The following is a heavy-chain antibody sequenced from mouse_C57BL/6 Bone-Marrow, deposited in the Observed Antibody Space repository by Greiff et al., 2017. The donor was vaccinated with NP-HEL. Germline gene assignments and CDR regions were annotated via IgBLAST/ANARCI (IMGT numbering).Heavy chain of an antibody. V-gene: IGHV5-17*01. CDR1: GFTFSDYG. J-gene: IGHJ1*03. CDR3: AKYYYGSSYWYFDV. D-gene: IGHD1-1*01. Sequence: EVKLVESGGGLVKPGGSLKLSCAASGFTFSDYGMHWVRQAPEKGLVWVAYISSGSSTIYYADTVKGRFTISRDNAKNTLFLQMTSLRSEDTAMYYCAKYYYGSSYWYFDVWGTGTTVTVSS. CDR2: ISSGSSTI.